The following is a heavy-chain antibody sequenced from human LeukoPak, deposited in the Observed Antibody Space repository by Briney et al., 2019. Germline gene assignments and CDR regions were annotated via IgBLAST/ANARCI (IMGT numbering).Heavy chain of an antibody. Sequence: GGSLRLSCAASGFTFSSYAMSWVRQAPGKGLEWVSAISGSGGSTYYADSVKGRFTISRDNSKNTLYLQMNSLRAEETAVYYCAKWGDYDILTGYYDPDYWGQGTLVTVSS. J-gene: IGHJ4*02. CDR3: AKWGDYDILTGYYDPDY. CDR2: ISGSGGST. D-gene: IGHD3-9*01. V-gene: IGHV3-23*01. CDR1: GFTFSSYA.